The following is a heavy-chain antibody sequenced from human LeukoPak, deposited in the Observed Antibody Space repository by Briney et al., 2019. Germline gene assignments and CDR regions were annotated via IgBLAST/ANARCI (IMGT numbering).Heavy chain of an antibody. Sequence: GESLKISCKGSGYSFTNYWIGLVRQMSGKGLEWMGIIYPGDSDTRYSPSFQGQVTISADKSIITAYLQWSSLKASDTAMYYCARTGYSSGWYGGFDIWGQGTLVTVSS. V-gene: IGHV5-51*01. D-gene: IGHD6-19*01. CDR2: IYPGDSDT. CDR1: GYSFTNYW. J-gene: IGHJ3*02. CDR3: ARTGYSSGWYGGFDI.